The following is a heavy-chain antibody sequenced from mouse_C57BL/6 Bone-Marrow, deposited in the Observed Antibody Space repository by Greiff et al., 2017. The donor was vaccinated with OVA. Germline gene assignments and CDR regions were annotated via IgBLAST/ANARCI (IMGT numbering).Heavy chain of an antibody. CDR3: ARLPRYGSSSLYFDV. CDR2: IYPGSGST. Sequence: QVQLQQPGAELVKPGASVKMSCKASGYTFTSYWITWVKQRPGQGLEWIGDIYPGSGSTNYNEKFKSKATLTVDTSSSTAYMQLSSLTSEDSAVYYCARLPRYGSSSLYFDVWGTGTTVTVSS. D-gene: IGHD1-1*01. CDR1: GYTFTSYW. J-gene: IGHJ1*03. V-gene: IGHV1-55*01.